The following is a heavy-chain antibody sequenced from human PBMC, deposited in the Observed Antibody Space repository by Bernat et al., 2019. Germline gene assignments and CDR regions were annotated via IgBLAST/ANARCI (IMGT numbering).Heavy chain of an antibody. CDR2: INHSGST. D-gene: IGHD1-26*01. J-gene: IGHJ2*01. V-gene: IGHV4-34*01. CDR1: GGSFSGYY. CDR3: ARDNGIVGAAWYFDL. Sequence: QVQLQQWGAGLLKPSETLSLTCAVYGGSFSGYYWSWIRQPPGKGLEWIGEINHSGSTNYNPSLKSRVTISVDTSKNQFSLKLSSVTAADTAVYYCARDNGIVGAAWYFDLWGRGTLVSVSS.